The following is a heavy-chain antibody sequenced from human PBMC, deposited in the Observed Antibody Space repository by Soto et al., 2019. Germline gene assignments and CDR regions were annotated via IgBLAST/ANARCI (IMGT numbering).Heavy chain of an antibody. D-gene: IGHD2-21*02. CDR1: GGSISSGGYY. CDR3: ARDLRLDS. CDR2: IYYSGST. J-gene: IGHJ4*02. Sequence: SETLSLTCTVSGGSISSGGYYWNWIRQRPGKGLEWIAYIYYSGSTYYNPSLKSRVTISIDTSKNQFSLILSSVTAADTAVYYCARDLRLDSWGPGTLVTVS. V-gene: IGHV4-31*03.